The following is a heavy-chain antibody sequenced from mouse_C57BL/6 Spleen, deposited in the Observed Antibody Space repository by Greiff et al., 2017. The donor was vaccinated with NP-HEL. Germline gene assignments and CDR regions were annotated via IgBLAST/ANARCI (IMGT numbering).Heavy chain of an antibody. CDR1: GYTFTSYD. D-gene: IGHD2-10*02. Sequence: QVQLQQSGPELVKPGASVKLSCKASGYTFTSYDINWVKQRPGQGLEWIGWFYPRDGSTKYNEKFKGKATLTVDTSSSTAYMELHSLTSEDSAVYFCARGGTVSYGNYYFDYWGQGTTLTVSS. CDR2: FYPRDGST. V-gene: IGHV1-85*01. CDR3: ARGGTVSYGNYYFDY. J-gene: IGHJ2*01.